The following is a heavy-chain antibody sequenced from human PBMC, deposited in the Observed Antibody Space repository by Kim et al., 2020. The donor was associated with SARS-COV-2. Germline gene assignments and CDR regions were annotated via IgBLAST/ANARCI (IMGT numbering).Heavy chain of an antibody. Sequence: TYYTYSVKGLITISSDNTKNTLFQQMSSLRADDTAIYYCARTSSTFKFPPWGQGTLVTVSS. V-gene: IGHV3-53*01. CDR2: T. D-gene: IGHD6-6*01. CDR3: ARTSSTFKFPP. J-gene: IGHJ5*02.